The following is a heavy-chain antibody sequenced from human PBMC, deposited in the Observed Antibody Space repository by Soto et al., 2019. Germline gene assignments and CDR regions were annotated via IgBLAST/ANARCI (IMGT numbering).Heavy chain of an antibody. J-gene: IGHJ6*02. Sequence: SETLSLTCTVSGGSISSHYWSWVRQAPGKGLEWIGHIYYRGSTNYNPSLRSRSTISVDTSKNQFSLKLNSVTTADAAVYYCARDGREASGMDVWGQGTKVTVPS. CDR2: IYYRGST. CDR3: ARDGREASGMDV. V-gene: IGHV4-59*11. CDR1: GGSISSHY. D-gene: IGHD1-26*01.